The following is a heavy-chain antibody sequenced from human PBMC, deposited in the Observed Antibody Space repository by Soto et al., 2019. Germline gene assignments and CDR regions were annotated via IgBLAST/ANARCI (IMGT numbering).Heavy chain of an antibody. CDR3: AGSIAVAGTGDY. Sequence: PSETLSLTCAVYGGSFSGYYWSWIRQPPGKGLEWIGEINHSGSTNYNPSLKSRVTISVDTSKNQFSLKLSSVTAADTAVYYCAGSIAVAGTGDYWGPGTLVTVSS. V-gene: IGHV4-34*01. CDR2: INHSGST. CDR1: GGSFSGYY. J-gene: IGHJ4*02. D-gene: IGHD6-19*01.